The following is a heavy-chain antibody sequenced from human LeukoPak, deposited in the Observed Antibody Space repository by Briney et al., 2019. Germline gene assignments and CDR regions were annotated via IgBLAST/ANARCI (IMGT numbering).Heavy chain of an antibody. CDR2: IYYSGST. V-gene: IGHV4-39*07. CDR3: ARKSFHTSSYDY. CDR1: GGSISSSSYY. J-gene: IGHJ4*02. Sequence: SETLSLTCTVSGGSISSSSYYWGWIRQPPGKGLEWIGSIYYSGSTYYNPSLKSRVTISLDTSKTQFSLNLSSVTAADTAVYYCARKSFHTSSYDYWGQGTLVTVSS. D-gene: IGHD6-13*01.